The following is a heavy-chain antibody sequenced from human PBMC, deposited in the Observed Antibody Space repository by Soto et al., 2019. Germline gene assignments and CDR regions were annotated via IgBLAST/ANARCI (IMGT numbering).Heavy chain of an antibody. CDR1: GGSFSGYF. D-gene: IGHD1-1*01. J-gene: IGHJ4*02. CDR2: INHSGIT. V-gene: IGHV4-34*01. Sequence: SETLSLTCAVSGGSFSGYFWTWIRQPPGKGLEWLAEINHSGITNYNPSVESRVSMSVDTSKNQFSLRLYSVTAADTAVYYCVRGPYNYNSRYFDYWGQGTLVTVSS. CDR3: VRGPYNYNSRYFDY.